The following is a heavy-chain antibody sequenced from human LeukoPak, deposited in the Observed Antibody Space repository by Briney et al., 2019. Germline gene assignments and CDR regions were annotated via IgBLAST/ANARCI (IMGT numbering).Heavy chain of an antibody. CDR2: ISSSSRNT. Sequence: GGSLRLSCAVSGFTFSTYSMTWVRQAPGKGLEWVSSISSSSRNTYYADSVKGRFSISRDNAKNTLYLQMNSLRAEDTAVYYCARGYGDWFDPWGQGTLVTVSS. V-gene: IGHV3-21*01. D-gene: IGHD4-17*01. CDR1: GFTFSTYS. J-gene: IGHJ5*02. CDR3: ARGYGDWFDP.